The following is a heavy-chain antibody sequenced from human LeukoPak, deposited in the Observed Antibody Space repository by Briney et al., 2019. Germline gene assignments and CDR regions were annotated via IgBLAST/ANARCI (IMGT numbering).Heavy chain of an antibody. J-gene: IGHJ4*02. Sequence: PGGSLRLSCAASGYTFSNYAMRWVRHAPGKGLEWVSAVSGRDTSTYYTDSVRGRFTISRDNSKNTLYLQMNSLSAEDTAIYYCAKWGDYDVLTGYYVSDYWGQGTLVTVSS. D-gene: IGHD3-9*01. CDR3: AKWGDYDVLTGYYVSDY. CDR2: VSGRDTST. CDR1: GYTFSNYA. V-gene: IGHV3-23*01.